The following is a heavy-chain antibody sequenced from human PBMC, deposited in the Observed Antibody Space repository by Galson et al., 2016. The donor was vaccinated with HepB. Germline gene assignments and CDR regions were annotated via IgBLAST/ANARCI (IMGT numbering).Heavy chain of an antibody. V-gene: IGHV5-51*01. CDR1: GHSFSRCW. Sequence: QSGAEVKKPGESLKISCKGSGHSFSRCWIAWVRHMPGTGQEWLGIIYPGDSDTRYSSSFVGPVTISVDKANNTAFHQWRSLKGSDTALYYCARFERGVATTGSYYYNGMDVWGQGTTVTVSS. J-gene: IGHJ6*02. D-gene: IGHD3-10*01. CDR2: IYPGDSDT. CDR3: ARFERGVATTGSYYYNGMDV.